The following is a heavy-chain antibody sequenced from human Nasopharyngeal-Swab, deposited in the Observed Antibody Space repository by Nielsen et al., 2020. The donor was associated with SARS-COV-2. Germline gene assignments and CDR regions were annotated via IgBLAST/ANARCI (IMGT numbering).Heavy chain of an antibody. Sequence: GESLKISCAASGFSFSEYYMSWIRQAPGKGLEWISDISSSGSITHYADSMKGRFTISRDNAKKSLYLQMNSLRAEDTAVYYCARGVATIHHWGQGSLVTVSS. D-gene: IGHD2-21*01. CDR3: ARGVATIHH. V-gene: IGHV3-11*04. CDR2: ISSSGSIT. CDR1: GFSFSEYY. J-gene: IGHJ1*01.